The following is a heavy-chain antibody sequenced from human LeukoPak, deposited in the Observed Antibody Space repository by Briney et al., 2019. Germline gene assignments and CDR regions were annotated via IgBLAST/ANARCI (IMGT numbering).Heavy chain of an antibody. CDR1: GGSISSYY. CDR3: ARVTIGELLEYYFDY. Sequence: SETLSLTCTVSGGSISSYYWSWIRQPPGKGLEWIGYIYYSGSTNYNPSLKSRVTISVDTSKNQFSLKLSSVTAADTAVYYCARVTIGELLEYYFDYWGQGTLVTVSS. J-gene: IGHJ4*02. CDR2: IYYSGST. V-gene: IGHV4-59*12. D-gene: IGHD3-10*01.